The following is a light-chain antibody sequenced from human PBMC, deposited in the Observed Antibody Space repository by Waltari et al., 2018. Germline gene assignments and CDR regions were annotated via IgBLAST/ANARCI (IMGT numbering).Light chain of an antibody. CDR3: QQYGSSVMYT. V-gene: IGKV3-20*01. CDR1: QSLTKRY. J-gene: IGKJ2*01. CDR2: GAS. Sequence: VLTQSPGTLSLSPGERATLSCRASQSLTKRYLAWYQQKPGQAPRLLIDGASSRAAGSPDRFSGSGSGTDFTLTISRLEPDDFAVYYCQQYGSSVMYTFGQGTKLEIK.